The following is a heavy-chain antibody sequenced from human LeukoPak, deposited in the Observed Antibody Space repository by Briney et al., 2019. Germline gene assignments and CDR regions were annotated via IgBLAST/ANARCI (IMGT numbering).Heavy chain of an antibody. CDR3: ATGYCSSTSCPHNWFDP. CDR1: GGSISSGGYY. Sequence: SQTLSLTCTVSGGSISSGGYYWSWIRQHPGKGLEWIGYIYYSGSTYYNPSLKSRVTISVDTSKNQFSLKPSSVSAADTAVYYCATGYCSSTSCPHNWFDPWGQGTLVTVSS. J-gene: IGHJ5*02. CDR2: IYYSGST. V-gene: IGHV4-31*03. D-gene: IGHD2-2*01.